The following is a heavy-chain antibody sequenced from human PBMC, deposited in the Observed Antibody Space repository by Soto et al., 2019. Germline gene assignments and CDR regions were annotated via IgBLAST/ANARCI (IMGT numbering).Heavy chain of an antibody. J-gene: IGHJ4*02. D-gene: IGHD4-17*01. V-gene: IGHV4-59*01. Sequence: SETLSLTCTVSGASISSYYWSWIRQPPGKGLEWIGYIYYSGSTNYNPSLKSRVTISVDTSKNQFSLKLSSVTAADTAVYCCARAGGNDYGDYGRDGNDYWGQGTLVTVPQ. CDR3: ARAGGNDYGDYGRDGNDY. CDR1: GASISSYY. CDR2: IYYSGST.